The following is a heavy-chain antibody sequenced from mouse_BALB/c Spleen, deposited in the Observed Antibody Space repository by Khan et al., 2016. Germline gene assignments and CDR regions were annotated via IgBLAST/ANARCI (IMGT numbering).Heavy chain of an antibody. CDR1: GYSITSDYA. CDR3: ARGMGPFDY. D-gene: IGHD2-3*01. Sequence: EVQLQESGPGLVKPSQSLSLTCTVTGYSITSDYAWNWIRQFPGNKLEWMGYISYSGSTSYNPSIKSRISITRDTSKNQFFLQLNSVTTEDTATYSCARGMGPFDYWGQGTTLTVSS. V-gene: IGHV3-2*02. CDR2: ISYSGST. J-gene: IGHJ2*01.